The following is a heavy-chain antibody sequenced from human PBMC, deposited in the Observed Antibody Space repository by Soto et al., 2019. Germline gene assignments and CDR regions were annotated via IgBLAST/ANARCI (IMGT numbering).Heavy chain of an antibody. D-gene: IGHD2-15*01. V-gene: IGHV1-69*02. CDR1: GGTFSSYT. CDR2: IIPILGIA. J-gene: IGHJ4*02. CDR3: EGVAD. Sequence: QVQLVQSGAEVKKPGSSVKVSCKASGGTFSSYTISWVRQAPGQGLEGMGRIIPILGIANYAQKFQCRVQITADQSTSTAYMELSSLRSEGTAVYYCEGVADWGQGTLVTVSS.